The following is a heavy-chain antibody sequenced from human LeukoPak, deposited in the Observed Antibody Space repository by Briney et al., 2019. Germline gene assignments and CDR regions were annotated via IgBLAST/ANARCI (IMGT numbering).Heavy chain of an antibody. J-gene: IGHJ4*02. CDR1: GGTFSSYA. V-gene: IGHV1-69*05. Sequence: ASVTVSCTASGGTFSSYAISWVRRAPGQGLEWMGGIIPIFGTANYAQKLQGRVTMTTDTSTSTAYMELRSLRSDDTAVYHCARERNNWNYVGFDDWGQGTLVTVSS. CDR3: ARERNNWNYVGFDD. CDR2: IIPIFGTA. D-gene: IGHD1-7*01.